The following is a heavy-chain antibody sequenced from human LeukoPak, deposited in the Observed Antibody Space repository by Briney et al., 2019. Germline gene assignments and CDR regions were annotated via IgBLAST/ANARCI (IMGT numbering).Heavy chain of an antibody. Sequence: GGSLRLSCAASGVTFSNYAINWVRQAPGKGLEWVSSISGNGGSTYYADSVKGRFTISRGRSKNTVDLQMNSLRADDTAVYYCVKGSSSWPSGAFWLDPWGQGTLVTVSS. CDR1: GVTFSNYA. D-gene: IGHD6-13*01. CDR2: ISGNGGST. J-gene: IGHJ5*02. CDR3: VKGSSSWPSGAFWLDP. V-gene: IGHV3-23*01.